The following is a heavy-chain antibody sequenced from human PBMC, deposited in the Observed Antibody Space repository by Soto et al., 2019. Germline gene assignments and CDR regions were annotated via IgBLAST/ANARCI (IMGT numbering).Heavy chain of an antibody. J-gene: IGHJ6*02. CDR1: GGTFSSYA. CDR3: AGHGLGSGMLFRYYCGMDV. V-gene: IGHV1-69*12. D-gene: IGHD3-10*01. CDR2: IIPIFGTA. Sequence: QVQLVQSGAEVKKPGSSVKVSCKASGGTFSSYAISWVRQAPGQGLEWMGGIIPIFGTANYAQKFQGRVTITADEPTSTDYRALSSLGSEDTAVYYCAGHGLGSGMLFRYYCGMDVWGQGTTVTVSS.